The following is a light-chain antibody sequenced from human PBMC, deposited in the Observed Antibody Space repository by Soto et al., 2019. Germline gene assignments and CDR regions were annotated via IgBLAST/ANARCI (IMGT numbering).Light chain of an antibody. V-gene: IGLV1-47*01. CDR1: SSNIGSNY. Sequence: QSVLTQPPSASGTPGQRVNISCSGSSSNIGSNYVYWYRQFPGTAPKLLIQRNNQRPSGVPARFSGSKSGTSASLAISGLRSEDEADYYCAAWDDSLSGHWVFGGGTKVTVL. CDR3: AAWDDSLSGHWV. CDR2: RNN. J-gene: IGLJ3*02.